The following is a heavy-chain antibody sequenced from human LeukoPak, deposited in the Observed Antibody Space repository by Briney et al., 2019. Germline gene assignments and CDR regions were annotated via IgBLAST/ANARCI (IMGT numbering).Heavy chain of an antibody. D-gene: IGHD6-6*01. CDR3: ARHRYSSSSSYFDY. V-gene: IGHV4-59*08. Sequence: SETLSLTCTVSGGSISGYYWSWIRQPPGKGLEWIGYIYSNGSTNYDPSLKSRVTMSVDTSKNQFSLKLGSVTAADTAVYYCARHRYSSSSSYFDYWGQGTLVSVSS. J-gene: IGHJ4*02. CDR2: IYSNGST. CDR1: GGSISGYY.